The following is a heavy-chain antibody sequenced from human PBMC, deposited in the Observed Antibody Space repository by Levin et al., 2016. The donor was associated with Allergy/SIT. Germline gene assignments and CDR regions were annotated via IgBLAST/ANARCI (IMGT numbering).Heavy chain of an antibody. J-gene: IGHJ4*02. CDR2: ISSSSRYI. Sequence: WIRQPPGKGLEWVSSISSSSRYIYYADSVKVPFTISRDNAKNSLYLQMNSLRAEDTAVYYCARGAYYDSSGYSNPFDYWGQGTLVTVSS. CDR3: ARGAYYDSSGYSNPFDY. V-gene: IGHV3-21*01. D-gene: IGHD3-22*01.